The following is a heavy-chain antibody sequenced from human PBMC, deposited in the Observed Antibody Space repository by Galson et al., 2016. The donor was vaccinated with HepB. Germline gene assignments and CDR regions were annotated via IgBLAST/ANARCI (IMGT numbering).Heavy chain of an antibody. J-gene: IGHJ4*02. V-gene: IGHV3-30*04. Sequence: SLRLSCAASGFTFRTFAVHWVRQTPGGGLEWVALTLYDGTKQYYSDSVKGRFSISRDNSNNTLYLHMNSLRADDTAIYYCARDKIAAGIRIFDCWGQGTLVTVSS. D-gene: IGHD6-13*01. CDR3: ARDKIAAGIRIFDC. CDR1: GFTFRTFA. CDR2: TLYDGTKQ.